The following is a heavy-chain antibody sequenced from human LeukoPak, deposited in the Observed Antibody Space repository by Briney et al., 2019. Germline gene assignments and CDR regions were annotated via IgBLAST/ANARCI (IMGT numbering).Heavy chain of an antibody. V-gene: IGHV3-23*01. D-gene: IGHD3-10*01. CDR2: ISYSGGST. Sequence: PGGSLRLSCAASGFTFSSYAMSWVRQAPGKGLEWVSTISYSGGSTYYADSVKGRFTISRDNSKNTLYLQMNSLRAEDTAVYYCAKNQSRDYGSGSYFRSIFGDWGQGSLVTVS. J-gene: IGHJ4*02. CDR1: GFTFSSYA. CDR3: AKNQSRDYGSGSYFRSIFGD.